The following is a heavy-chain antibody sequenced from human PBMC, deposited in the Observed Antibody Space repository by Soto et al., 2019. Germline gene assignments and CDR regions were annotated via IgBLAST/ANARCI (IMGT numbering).Heavy chain of an antibody. CDR2: ISSSGSTI. Sequence: PGGSLRLSCAASGFTFSDYYMSWIRQAPGKGLQWVSYISSSGSTIYYADSVKGRFTTSRDNAKNSLYLQMNSLRAEDTAVYYCAPDPFTGDGYNPFDSWGQGTLVTVSS. D-gene: IGHD5-12*01. CDR1: GFTFSDYY. V-gene: IGHV3-11*01. CDR3: APDPFTGDGYNPFDS. J-gene: IGHJ4*02.